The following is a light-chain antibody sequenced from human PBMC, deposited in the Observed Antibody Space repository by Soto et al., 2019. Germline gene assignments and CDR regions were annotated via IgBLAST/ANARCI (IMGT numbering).Light chain of an antibody. CDR2: RNN. Sequence: QPVLTQSPSVSGTPGQRVTISCSGSTSNIGSNYVYWYHQLPGTAPKLLIHRNNQRPSGIPDRVSGSKSGTSASLAISGLRSEDEADYYCAAWDDGLSVWVFGGGTKLTVL. J-gene: IGLJ3*02. V-gene: IGLV1-47*01. CDR1: TSNIGSNY. CDR3: AAWDDGLSVWV.